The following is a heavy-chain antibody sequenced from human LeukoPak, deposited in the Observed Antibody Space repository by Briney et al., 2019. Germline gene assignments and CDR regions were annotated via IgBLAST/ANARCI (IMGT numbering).Heavy chain of an antibody. CDR1: GGTFSSYA. CDR3: ATRRGSYWGFDY. V-gene: IGHV1-69*06. J-gene: IGHJ4*02. CDR2: IIPIFGTA. D-gene: IGHD1-26*01. Sequence: SVKVSCKASGGTFSSYAISWVRQAPGQGLEWMGGIIPIFGTANYAQKFQGRVTMTEDTSTDTAYMELSSLRSEDTAVYYCATRRGSYWGFDYWGQGTLVTVSS.